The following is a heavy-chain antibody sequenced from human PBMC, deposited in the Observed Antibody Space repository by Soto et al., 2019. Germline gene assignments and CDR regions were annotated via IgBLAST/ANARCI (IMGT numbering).Heavy chain of an antibody. Sequence: SVKVSCKASGGTFSSYGVSWVRQAPGHGLEWMGGIVPFFGTTNYAQKFQGRLTITADESTSTAYMELNRLIPADTAVYFCARAAQTRYGWNDLGNWFDPWGQGTLVTVPS. J-gene: IGHJ5*02. CDR3: ARAAQTRYGWNDLGNWFDP. CDR1: GGTFSSYG. D-gene: IGHD1-1*01. CDR2: IVPFFGTT. V-gene: IGHV1-69*13.